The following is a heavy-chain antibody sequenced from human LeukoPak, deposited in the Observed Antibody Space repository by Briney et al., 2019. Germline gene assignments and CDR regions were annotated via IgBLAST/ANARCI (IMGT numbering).Heavy chain of an antibody. D-gene: IGHD3-22*01. CDR2: INPSGGST. CDR3: ARGGITMIVVALYYFDY. CDR1: GYTFTSYY. J-gene: IGHJ4*02. Sequence: ASVKVSCKASGYTFTSYYMHWVRQAPGQGREWMGIINPSGGSTSYAQKFQGRVTMTRDMSTSTVYMELSSLRSEDTAVYYCARGGITMIVVALYYFDYWGQGTLVTVSS. V-gene: IGHV1-46*01.